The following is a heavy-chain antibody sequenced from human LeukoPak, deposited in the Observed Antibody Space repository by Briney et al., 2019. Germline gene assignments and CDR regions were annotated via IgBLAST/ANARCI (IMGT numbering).Heavy chain of an antibody. CDR1: GGSISSSSYY. CDR3: AELGYCSSTSCRHIAGGY. Sequence: SETLSLTCTVSGGSISSSSYYWGWIRQPPGKGLEWIGSIYYSGSTYYNPSLKSRVTISVDTSKNQFSLKLSSVTAADTAVYYCAELGYCSSTSCRHIAGGYWGQGTLVTVSS. J-gene: IGHJ4*02. CDR2: IYYSGST. D-gene: IGHD2-2*01. V-gene: IGHV4-39*01.